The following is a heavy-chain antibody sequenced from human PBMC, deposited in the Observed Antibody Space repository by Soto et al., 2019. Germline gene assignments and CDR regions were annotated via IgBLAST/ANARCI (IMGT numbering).Heavy chain of an antibody. J-gene: IGHJ5*02. D-gene: IGHD6-19*01. CDR1: GYTFTSYY. Sequence: ASVKVSCKASGYTFTSYYMHWVRQAPGQGLEWMGIINPSGGSTSYAQKFQGRVTMTRDTSTSTVYMELSSLRSEDTAVYYCAAAAGLHNWFDPWGQGTLVSVSS. V-gene: IGHV1-46*03. CDR2: INPSGGST. CDR3: AAAAGLHNWFDP.